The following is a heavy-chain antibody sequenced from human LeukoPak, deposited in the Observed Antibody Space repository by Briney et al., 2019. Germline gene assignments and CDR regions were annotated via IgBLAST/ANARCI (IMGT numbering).Heavy chain of an antibody. Sequence: ASVTLSCTASGYTFTGYYMHWVRQAPGQGLEWMGWINPNSGGTNYAQKFQGRVTMTRDTSISTAYMELSRLRSDDTAVYYCARSSSGWFYFDYWGQGTLVTVSS. V-gene: IGHV1-2*02. CDR1: GYTFTGYY. D-gene: IGHD6-19*01. CDR3: ARSSSGWFYFDY. J-gene: IGHJ4*02. CDR2: INPNSGGT.